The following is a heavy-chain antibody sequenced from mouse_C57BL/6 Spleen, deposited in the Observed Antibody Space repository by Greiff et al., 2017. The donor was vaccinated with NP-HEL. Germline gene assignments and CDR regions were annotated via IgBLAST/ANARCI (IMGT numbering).Heavy chain of an antibody. V-gene: IGHV5-4*01. J-gene: IGHJ2*01. CDR1: GFTFSGYA. Sequence: EVKLMESGGGLVKPGGSLKLSCAASGFTFSGYAMSWVRQTPEKRLEWVATISDGGSYTYYPDNVKGRFTISRDNAKNNLYLQMSHLKSEDTAMYYCARDRSTTVVEGYYFDYWGQGTTLTVSS. CDR3: ARDRSTTVVEGYYFDY. CDR2: ISDGGSYT. D-gene: IGHD1-1*01.